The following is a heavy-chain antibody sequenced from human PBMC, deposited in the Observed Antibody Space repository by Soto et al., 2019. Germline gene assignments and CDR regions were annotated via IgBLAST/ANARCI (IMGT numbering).Heavy chain of an antibody. CDR1: GYTFTGYY. J-gene: IGHJ6*02. CDR3: ARGAAVAGTSYYGMDV. V-gene: IGHV1-2*04. CDR2: INPNSGGT. Sequence: GASVKVSCKASGYTFTGYYMHWVRQAPGQGLEWMGWINPNSGGTNYAQKFQGWVTMTRDTSISTAYMELSRLRSDDTAVYYCARGAAVAGTSYYGMDVWGQGTTVTVSS. D-gene: IGHD6-19*01.